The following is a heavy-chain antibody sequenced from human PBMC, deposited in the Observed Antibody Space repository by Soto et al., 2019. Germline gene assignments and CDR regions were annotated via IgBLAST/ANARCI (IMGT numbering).Heavy chain of an antibody. D-gene: IGHD3-22*01. CDR1: GVSIRDYF. Sequence: QVELQASGPGLVKPSETLSLACSVSGVSIRDYFWVWLRQPPGKGLEWIGYIHDTGSTKYNPSLKSRVTIAVDPSKNQVSLKISSVTAADMAVYYCARNRVPLSDDYESTGYDGAFDVWSQGTMVTVSS. V-gene: IGHV4-59*01. CDR3: ARNRVPLSDDYESTGYDGAFDV. J-gene: IGHJ3*01. CDR2: IHDTGST.